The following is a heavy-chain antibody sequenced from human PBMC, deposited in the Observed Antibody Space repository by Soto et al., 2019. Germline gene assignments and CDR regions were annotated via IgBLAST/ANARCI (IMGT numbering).Heavy chain of an antibody. CDR1: GFTFSSYS. J-gene: IGHJ6*02. CDR2: ISSSSSYI. CDR3: ARDLFGDWLDADGLYYGMDV. V-gene: IGHV3-21*01. Sequence: PGGSLRLSCAASGFTFSSYSMNWVRQAPGKGLEWVSSISSSSSYIYYADSVKGRFTISRDNAKNSLYLQMNSLRAEDTAVYYCARDLFGDWLDADGLYYGMDVWGQGTTVTVSS. D-gene: IGHD3-9*01.